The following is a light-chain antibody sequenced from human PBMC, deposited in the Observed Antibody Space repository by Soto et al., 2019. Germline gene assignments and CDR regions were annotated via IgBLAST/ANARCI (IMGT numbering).Light chain of an antibody. V-gene: IGKV3-11*01. J-gene: IGKJ4*01. CDR2: DAS. Sequence: EIVLTQSPATLSLSPGEGATLSCRASQSVSSYLAWYQQKPGQAPRLLIYDASNRATGVPARFSGTGSGTDFTLTISSLEPEDFAIYYCQHRSDWPSLTFGGGTKVDIK. CDR1: QSVSSY. CDR3: QHRSDWPSLT.